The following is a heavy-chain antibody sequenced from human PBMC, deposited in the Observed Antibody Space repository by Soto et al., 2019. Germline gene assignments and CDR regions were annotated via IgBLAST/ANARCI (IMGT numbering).Heavy chain of an antibody. CDR2: INPNSGDT. J-gene: IGHJ4*02. V-gene: IGHV1-2*04. D-gene: IGHD1-20*01. CDR1: GYTFTGYY. CDR3: AREGITLRHFDD. Sequence: QVQLVQSGAEVKKPGASVKVSCKTSGYTFTGYYMHWVRQAPGQGLEWMGWINPNSGDTRFAQKFQGWVSLTRDTSISTAYMELSRLTSDATAVYYCAREGITLRHFDDWGQGTLVTVS.